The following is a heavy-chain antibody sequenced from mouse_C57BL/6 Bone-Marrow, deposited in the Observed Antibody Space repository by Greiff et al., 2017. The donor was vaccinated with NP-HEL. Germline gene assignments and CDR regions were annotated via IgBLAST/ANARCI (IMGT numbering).Heavy chain of an antibody. Sequence: DVHLVESGGGLVQPGGSLSLSCAASGFTFTDYYMSWVRQPPGKALEWLGFIRNKANGYTTEYSASVKGRFTISRDNSQSILYLQMNALGAEDSATYYCARSLGGNFEVWGTGTTVTVSS. V-gene: IGHV7-3*01. CDR1: GFTFTDYY. CDR3: ARSLGGNFEV. D-gene: IGHD6-1*01. J-gene: IGHJ1*03. CDR2: IRNKANGYTT.